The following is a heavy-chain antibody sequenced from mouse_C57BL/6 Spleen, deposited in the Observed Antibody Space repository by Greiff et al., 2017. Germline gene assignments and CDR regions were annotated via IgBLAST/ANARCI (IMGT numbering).Heavy chain of an antibody. CDR2: IDPSDSYT. D-gene: IGHD1-1*01. Sequence: QVQLQQPGAELVMPGASVKLSCKASGYTFTSYWMHWVKQRPGQGLEWIGEIDPSDSYTNYNQKFKGKSTLTVDKSSSTAYMQLSSLTSEDSAVYYCARGDYGSSPWFAYWGQGTLVTVSA. CDR1: GYTFTSYW. CDR3: ARGDYGSSPWFAY. J-gene: IGHJ3*01. V-gene: IGHV1-69*01.